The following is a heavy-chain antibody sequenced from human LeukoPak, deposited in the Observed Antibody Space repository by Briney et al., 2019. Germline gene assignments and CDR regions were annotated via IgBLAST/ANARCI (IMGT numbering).Heavy chain of an antibody. CDR1: GYTFTSYG. J-gene: IGHJ6*02. CDR2: ISAYNGNT. CDR3: ARLAMGVNYYYYGMDV. D-gene: IGHD5-18*01. Sequence: ASVKVSCQASGYTFTSYGISWVRQAPAPGLEWMGWISAYNGNTNYAQKLQGRVTMTTDTSTSTAYMELRSLRSDDTAVYYCARLAMGVNYYYYGMDVWGQGTTVTVAS. V-gene: IGHV1-18*01.